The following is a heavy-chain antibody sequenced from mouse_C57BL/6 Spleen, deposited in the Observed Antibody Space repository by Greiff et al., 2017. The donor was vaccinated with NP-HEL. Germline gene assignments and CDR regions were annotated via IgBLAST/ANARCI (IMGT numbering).Heavy chain of an antibody. CDR3: ARWYGSWYFDV. D-gene: IGHD1-1*01. J-gene: IGHJ1*03. V-gene: IGHV1-22*01. CDR1: GYTFTDYN. Sequence: VQLQQSGPELVKPGASVKMSCKASGYTFTDYNMHWVKQSHGKSLEWIGYINPNNGGTSYNQKFKGKATLTVNKSSSTAYMELRSLTSEDSGVYYCARWYGSWYFDVGGTGTTVTVSS. CDR2: INPNNGGT.